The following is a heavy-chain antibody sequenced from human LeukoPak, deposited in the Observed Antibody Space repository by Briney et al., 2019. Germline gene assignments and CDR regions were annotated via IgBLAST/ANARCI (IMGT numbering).Heavy chain of an antibody. D-gene: IGHD1-26*01. CDR3: AKGSGSYPYNWLDP. Sequence: GGSLRLSCAASGFTFSSYAMSWVRQAPGKGLEWVSGISGSGGSTYYAGSVKGRSTISRDNSKNTLYLQMNSLRAEDTAVYYCAKGSGSYPYNWLDPWGQGTLITVSS. CDR2: ISGSGGST. CDR1: GFTFSSYA. V-gene: IGHV3-23*01. J-gene: IGHJ5*02.